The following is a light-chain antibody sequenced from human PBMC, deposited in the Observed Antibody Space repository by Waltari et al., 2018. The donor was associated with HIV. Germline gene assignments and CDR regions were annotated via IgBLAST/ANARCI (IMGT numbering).Light chain of an antibody. Sequence: EIVMTQSPATLSVSPGERATLSCRASQSVSSNLAWYQQKPGQAPRLLMYGASTRASGFPVRFSGSGSGTEFTLTISSLQSEDFAVYYCQQYNNWPPYTFGQGTKVEIK. CDR1: QSVSSN. J-gene: IGKJ2*01. CDR2: GAS. V-gene: IGKV3-15*01. CDR3: QQYNNWPPYT.